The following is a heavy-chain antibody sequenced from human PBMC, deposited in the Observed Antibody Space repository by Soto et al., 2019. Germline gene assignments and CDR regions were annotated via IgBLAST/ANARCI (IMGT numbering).Heavy chain of an antibody. V-gene: IGHV4-39*01. D-gene: IGHD5-12*01. J-gene: IGHJ4*02. CDR1: GGSISSSSYY. Sequence: SETLSLTCTVSGGSISSSSYYWGWIRQPPGEGLEWIGSIYYSGSTYYNPSLKSRVTISVDTSKNQFSLKLSSVTAADTAVFYCVFHAYEYTGYATDYWCPGPLVTVSS. CDR3: VFHAYEYTGYATDY. CDR2: IYYSGST.